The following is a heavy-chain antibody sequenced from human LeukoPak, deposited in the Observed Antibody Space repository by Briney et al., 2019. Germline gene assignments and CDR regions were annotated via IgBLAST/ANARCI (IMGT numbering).Heavy chain of an antibody. CDR1: GGSVNSGSYY. J-gene: IGHJ4*02. V-gene: IGHV4-39*07. CDR2: INHSGST. CDR3: ARGRPARLHSGSYHDY. D-gene: IGHD1-26*01. Sequence: PSETLSLTCTVSGGSVNSGSYYWSWIRQPPGKGLEWIGEINHSGSTNYNPSLKSRVTISVDTSKSQFSLKLSSVTAADTAVYYCARGRPARLHSGSYHDYWGQGTLVTVSS.